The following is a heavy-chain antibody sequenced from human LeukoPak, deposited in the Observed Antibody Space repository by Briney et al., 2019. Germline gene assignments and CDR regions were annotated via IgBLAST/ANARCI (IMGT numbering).Heavy chain of an antibody. V-gene: IGHV3-7*01. CDR1: GFTFSSYW. CDR3: ARGGWGGYSYGRNWFDP. CDR2: IKQDGSVK. J-gene: IGHJ5*02. D-gene: IGHD5-18*01. Sequence: GGSLRLSCAASGFTFSSYWMSWVRQAPGKGLEGVANIKQDGSVKYYVDSVKGRFTISRDNAKNSLYLQMNSLRAEDTAVYYCARGGWGGYSYGRNWFDPWGQGTLVTVSS.